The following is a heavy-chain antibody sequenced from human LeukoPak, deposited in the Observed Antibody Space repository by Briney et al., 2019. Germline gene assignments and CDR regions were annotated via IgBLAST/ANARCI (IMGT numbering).Heavy chain of an antibody. V-gene: IGHV1-2*02. D-gene: IGHD6-13*01. CDR3: ARDSLEGIAAAGTDYYYYMDV. CDR2: INPNSGGT. Sequence: ASVKVSCKASGYTFTGYYRHWVRQPPAQGLEWMGWINPNSGGTNYAQKFQGRVTMTRDTSISTAYMELSRLRSEDTAVYYCARDSLEGIAAAGTDYYYYMDVWGKGTTVTVSS. CDR1: GYTFTGYY. J-gene: IGHJ6*03.